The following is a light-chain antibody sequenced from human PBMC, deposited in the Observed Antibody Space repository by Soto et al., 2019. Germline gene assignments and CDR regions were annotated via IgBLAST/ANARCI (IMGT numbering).Light chain of an antibody. CDR3: QQYFKLRT. CDR1: QDIGTY. J-gene: IGKJ1*01. CDR2: SAS. Sequence: AIQMTQSPSSLSASAGDRVTITCRASQDIGTYLVWYQQKPGKAPNLLIYSASTLHSGGPSRFSGSGAGTVFTLTISSLQSEDSATYYRQQYFKLRTFGQGTKVEVK. V-gene: IGKV1-8*01.